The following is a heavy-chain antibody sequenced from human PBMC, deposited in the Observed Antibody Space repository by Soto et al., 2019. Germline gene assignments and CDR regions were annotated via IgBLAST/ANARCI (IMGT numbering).Heavy chain of an antibody. V-gene: IGHV1-8*01. CDR3: ARTGDYGDYMDV. D-gene: IGHD4-17*01. CDR1: GYTFTSYD. Sequence: ASVKVSCKASGYTFTSYDINWVRQATGQGLEWMGWMNPNRGNTGYAQKFQGRVTMTRNTSISTAYMELSSLRSEDTAVYYCARTGDYGDYMDVWGKGTTVTVSS. CDR2: MNPNRGNT. J-gene: IGHJ6*03.